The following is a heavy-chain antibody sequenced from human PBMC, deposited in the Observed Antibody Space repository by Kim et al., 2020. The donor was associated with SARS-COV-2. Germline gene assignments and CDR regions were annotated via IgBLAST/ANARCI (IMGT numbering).Heavy chain of an antibody. Sequence: SVKVSCKASGYSFSSYTITWVRQAPGQGLEWMGGIIPVFGTTHYAEKFQDRVTITADASTVTAFMELHSLRSDDTAVYYCARGGVVVVATTPPDYLGQG. J-gene: IGHJ4*02. D-gene: IGHD2-15*01. CDR2: IIPVFGTT. CDR3: ARGGVVVVATTPPDY. V-gene: IGHV1-69*13. CDR1: GYSFSSYT.